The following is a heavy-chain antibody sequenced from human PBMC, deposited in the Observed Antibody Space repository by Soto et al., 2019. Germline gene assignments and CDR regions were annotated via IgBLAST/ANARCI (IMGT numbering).Heavy chain of an antibody. D-gene: IGHD5-18*01. CDR3: ARRAYNYANMDV. J-gene: IGHJ6*02. V-gene: IGHV1-46*01. CDR1: GYTVTTYY. Sequence: QVQLVQSGAEGKKPGASVKVSCETSGYTVTTYYMHWVRRAPGQGLEWMGMINPSGGSTSYAQKFQGRVTMTRDTSTRTIYMELSSLRRDDTAIYYCARRAYNYANMDVWGQGTTVTVS. CDR2: INPSGGST.